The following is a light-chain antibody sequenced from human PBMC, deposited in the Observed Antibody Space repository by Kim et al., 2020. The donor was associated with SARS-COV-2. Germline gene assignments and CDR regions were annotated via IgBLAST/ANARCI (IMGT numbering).Light chain of an antibody. CDR1: QSVTTY. CDR3: QQYGSSPYT. Sequence: LSQGERATLSCRASQSVTTYLAWYQQKPGQTPRLLIYAASSRATGIPDRFSGGGSGTDFTLTISRLEPEDFAVYYCQQYGSSPYTFGQGTKLEI. V-gene: IGKV3-20*01. J-gene: IGKJ2*01. CDR2: AAS.